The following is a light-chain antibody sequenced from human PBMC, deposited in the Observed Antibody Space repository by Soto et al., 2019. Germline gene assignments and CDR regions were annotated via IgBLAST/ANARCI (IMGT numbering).Light chain of an antibody. CDR2: DAS. CDR1: QRVDRW. Sequence: DIQMTQSPATLSASVGDRVTITCRASQRVDRWLAWYQQKPGQAPKLLISDASTLESGVPSRFSGSGSVTEFTLTISGLQAEDVAVYYCQQHCSTPYPFGQGTRLEIK. J-gene: IGKJ2*01. V-gene: IGKV1-5*01. CDR3: QQHCSTPYP.